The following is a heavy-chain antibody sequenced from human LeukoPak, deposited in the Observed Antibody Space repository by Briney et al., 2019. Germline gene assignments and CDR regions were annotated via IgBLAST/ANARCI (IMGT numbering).Heavy chain of an antibody. Sequence: SETLSLTCTVSVGSISSGDYYWSWIRQPPGKGLEWIGYIYYSGSTYYNPSLKSRVTISVDTSKNQFSLKLSSVTAADTAVYYCAGASSLNDAFDIWGQGTMVTVSS. D-gene: IGHD2-2*01. CDR1: VGSISSGDYY. CDR2: IYYSGST. J-gene: IGHJ3*02. V-gene: IGHV4-30-4*08. CDR3: AGASSLNDAFDI.